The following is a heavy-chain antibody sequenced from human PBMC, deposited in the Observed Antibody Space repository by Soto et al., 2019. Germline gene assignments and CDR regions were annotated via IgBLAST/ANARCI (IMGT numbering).Heavy chain of an antibody. CDR3: ARDWDIVILSVPIPNYNYGMDV. V-gene: IGHV3-48*02. Sequence: GGSLRLSCEGSGFTFSAYAMNLVRQAPGKGLEWVSYISSRSDTLYYADSVKGRFTISRDNAKNSVYLQVNNLRDKDTAVYYCARDWDIVILSVPIPNYNYGMDVWGQGTTVTVSS. D-gene: IGHD2-15*01. CDR1: GFTFSAYA. J-gene: IGHJ6*02. CDR2: ISSRSDTL.